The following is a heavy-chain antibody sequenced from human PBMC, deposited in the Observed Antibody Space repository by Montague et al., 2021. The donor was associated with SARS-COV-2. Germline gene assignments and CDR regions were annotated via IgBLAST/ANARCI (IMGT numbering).Heavy chain of an antibody. CDR1: GDFVSSDGYY. D-gene: IGHD3-10*01. CDR2: IYYSGST. J-gene: IGHJ6*02. CDR3: TREVMGSVNYYQAIKYGLDV. V-gene: IGHV4-31*03. Sequence: TLSLTCTISGDFVSSDGYYWSWIRQHPGKGLEWIGDIYYSGSTHYNPSLKNRVTISVDTSKNQFSLKLSSVTAADTAVYYCTREVMGSVNYYQAIKYGLDVWGQGTTVTVSS.